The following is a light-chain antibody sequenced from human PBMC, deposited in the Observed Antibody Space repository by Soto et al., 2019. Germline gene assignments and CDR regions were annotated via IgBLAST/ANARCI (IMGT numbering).Light chain of an antibody. CDR2: EGG. J-gene: IGLJ1*01. CDR1: SSDVGNYNL. CDR3: SVYTRTSTYV. Sequence: QSALTQPASVSGSPGQSITISCTGTSSDVGNYNLVSWYQQYPGKAPKLMIYEGGKRPSGVSNRFSGSKSGNTASLTISGLQAEDEADYYCSVYTRTSTYVFGTGTKLTVL. V-gene: IGLV2-14*02.